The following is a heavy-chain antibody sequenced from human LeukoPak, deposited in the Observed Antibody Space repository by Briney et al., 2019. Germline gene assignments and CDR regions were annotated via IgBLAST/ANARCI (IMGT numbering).Heavy chain of an antibody. CDR3: ARVGMVRGDYYFDY. CDR2: IYYSGST. Sequence: PSETLSLTCTVSGGSISSYYWSWIRQPPGKGLEWIGYIYYSGSTNYNPSLKSRVTISVDTSKNQFSLKLSSVTAADTAVYYGARVGMVRGDYYFDYWGQGTLVTVSS. D-gene: IGHD3-10*01. V-gene: IGHV4-59*01. CDR1: GGSISSYY. J-gene: IGHJ4*02.